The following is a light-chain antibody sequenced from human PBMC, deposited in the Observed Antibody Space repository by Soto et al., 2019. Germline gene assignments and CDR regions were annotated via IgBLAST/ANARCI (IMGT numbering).Light chain of an antibody. J-gene: IGLJ2*01. CDR2: ESN. Sequence: NFMLTQPHSVSESPGKTVTISCTANSGTIPRNYVQWFQQRPGSAPTTVIYESNQRPSGVPDRFSGSIDSSSTSASLTISGLKIEDEAEYYCQCHDFDKMTFGGGTKLTVL. V-gene: IGLV6-57*02. CDR3: QCHDFDKMT. CDR1: SGTIPRNY.